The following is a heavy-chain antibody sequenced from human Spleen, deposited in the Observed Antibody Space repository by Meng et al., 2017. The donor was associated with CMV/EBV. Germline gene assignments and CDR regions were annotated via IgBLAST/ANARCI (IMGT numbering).Heavy chain of an antibody. V-gene: IGHV4-34*01. Sequence: VYGGSFSGYYWSWIRQPPGKGLEWIGEINHSGSTNYNPSLKSRVTISVDTSKNQFALKLSSVTAADTAVYYCARGLVPAAMGIGFDPWGQGTLVTVSS. J-gene: IGHJ5*02. D-gene: IGHD2-2*01. CDR1: GGSFSGYY. CDR3: ARGLVPAAMGIGFDP. CDR2: INHSGST.